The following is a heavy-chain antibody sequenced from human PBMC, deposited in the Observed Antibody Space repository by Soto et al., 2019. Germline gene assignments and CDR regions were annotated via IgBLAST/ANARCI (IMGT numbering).Heavy chain of an antibody. CDR2: IYYSGST. CDR1: GGSISSSSYY. Sequence: SETLSLTCTVSGGSISSSSYYWGWIRQPPGKGLEWIGSIYYSGSTYYNPSLKSRVTISVDTSKNQFSLKLSSVTAADTAVYYCATYDFWSGYYPRAYWGQGTLVTVSS. D-gene: IGHD3-3*01. J-gene: IGHJ4*02. CDR3: ATYDFWSGYYPRAY. V-gene: IGHV4-39*01.